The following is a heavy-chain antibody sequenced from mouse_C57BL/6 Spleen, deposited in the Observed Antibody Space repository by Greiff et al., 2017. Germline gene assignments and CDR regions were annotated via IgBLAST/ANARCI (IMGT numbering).Heavy chain of an antibody. CDR3: ARGDDGYCDY. CDR1: GYSITSGYY. J-gene: IGHJ2*01. CDR2: ISYDGSN. V-gene: IGHV3-6*01. D-gene: IGHD2-3*01. Sequence: EVKLEESGPGLVKPSQSLSLTCSVTGYSITSGYYWNWIRQFPGNKLEWMGYISYDGSNNYNPSLKNRISITRDTSKNQFFLKLHSVTTEDTATYYCARGDDGYCDYWGQGTTLTVSS.